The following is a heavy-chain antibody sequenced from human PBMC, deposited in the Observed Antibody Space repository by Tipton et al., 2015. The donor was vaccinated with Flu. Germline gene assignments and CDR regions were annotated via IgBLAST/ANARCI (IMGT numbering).Heavy chain of an antibody. CDR3: ARDLWNDRRAYYYYGVDV. V-gene: IGHV4-4*07. Sequence: TLSLTCTVSGGSISNYYWSWIRQPAGKGLEWIGRSYTSGSTKYNPSLESRVSISVDSSKNEFSLTLASLTAADTAVYYCARDLWNDRRAYYYYGVDVWGQGTTVTVSS. J-gene: IGHJ6*02. D-gene: IGHD1-1*01. CDR2: SYTSGST. CDR1: GGSISNYY.